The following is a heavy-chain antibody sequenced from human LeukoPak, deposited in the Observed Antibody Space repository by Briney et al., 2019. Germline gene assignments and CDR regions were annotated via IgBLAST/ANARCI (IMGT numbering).Heavy chain of an antibody. CDR2: IYTSGST. J-gene: IGHJ3*02. CDR3: ARDQYSSSSRGDAFDI. D-gene: IGHD6-6*01. CDR1: GGSISSYY. V-gene: IGHV4-4*07. Sequence: SETLSLTCTVSGGSISSYYCSWIRQPAGKGLEWIGRIYTSGSTNYNPSLKSRVTMSVDTSKNQFSLKLSSVTAADTAVYYCARDQYSSSSRGDAFDIWGQGTMVTVSS.